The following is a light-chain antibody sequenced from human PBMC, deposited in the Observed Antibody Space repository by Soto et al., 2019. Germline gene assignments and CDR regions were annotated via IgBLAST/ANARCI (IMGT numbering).Light chain of an antibody. V-gene: IGKV3-20*01. CDR1: QSVSSSY. CDR2: GAS. J-gene: IGKJ1*01. Sequence: EIVLTQSPGTLSLSPGERATLSCRASQSVSSSYLAWYQQKPGQAPRLRIYGASSRDTGIPDRFSGSGSGTDFTLTISRLEPEDFAVYYCQQYGSSPQTFGQGTKVEIK. CDR3: QQYGSSPQT.